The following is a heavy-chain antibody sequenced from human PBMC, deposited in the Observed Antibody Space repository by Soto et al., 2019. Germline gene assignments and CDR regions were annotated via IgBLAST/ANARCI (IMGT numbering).Heavy chain of an antibody. CDR2: IWYDGSNK. J-gene: IGHJ6*02. CDR3: ARDLRSSTSCYCLGMDV. D-gene: IGHD2-2*01. CDR1: GFTFSSYG. Sequence: QVQLVESGGGVVQPGRSLRLSCAASGFTFSSYGMHWVHQAPGKGLEWVAVIWYDGSNKYYADSVKGRFTISRDNSKNTLYLQMNSLRAEDTAVYYCARDLRSSTSCYCLGMDVWGQGTTVTVSS. V-gene: IGHV3-33*01.